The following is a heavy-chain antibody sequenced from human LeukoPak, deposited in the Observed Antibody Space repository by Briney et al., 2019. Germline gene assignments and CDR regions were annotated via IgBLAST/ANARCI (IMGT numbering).Heavy chain of an antibody. CDR2: ISYDGSNK. CDR3: CAAAPFDY. D-gene: IGHD6-13*01. V-gene: IGHV3-30*03. J-gene: IGHJ4*02. CDR1: GFTFSSYG. Sequence: PGGSLRLSCAASGFTFSSYGMHWVRQAPGKGLEWVAVISYDGSNKYYADSVKGRFTISRDNSKNTLYLQMNSLRAEDTAVYYCCAAAPFDYWGQGTLVTVSS.